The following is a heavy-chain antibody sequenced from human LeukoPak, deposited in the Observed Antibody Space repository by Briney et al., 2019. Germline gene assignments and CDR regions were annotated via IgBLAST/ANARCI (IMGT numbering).Heavy chain of an antibody. Sequence: ASVKVSCKASGYTFTSYAMHWVRQATGQRLEWMGWINAGNGNTKYSQKFQGRVTITRDTSASTAYMELSSLRSEDTAVYYCARGYSGWFGTLGYWGQGTLVTVSS. D-gene: IGHD1-26*01. CDR1: GYTFTSYA. CDR3: ARGYSGWFGTLGY. CDR2: INAGNGNT. J-gene: IGHJ4*02. V-gene: IGHV1-3*01.